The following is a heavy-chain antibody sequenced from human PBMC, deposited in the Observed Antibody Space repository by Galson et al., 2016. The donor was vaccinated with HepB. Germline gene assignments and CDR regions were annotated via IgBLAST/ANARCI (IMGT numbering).Heavy chain of an antibody. V-gene: IGHV1-18*01. CDR3: ARDFAALAAGHFDY. D-gene: IGHD6-13*01. CDR2: ISAFNGNT. Sequence: SVKVSCKAPGYIFNTYGISWVRQAPGRGLEWMGWISAFNGNTNYAQKFQGRVTMTTDTSTRTAYMELMGLRSDDTAVYYCARDFAALAAGHFDYWGQGTLVTVSA. J-gene: IGHJ4*02. CDR1: GYIFNTYG.